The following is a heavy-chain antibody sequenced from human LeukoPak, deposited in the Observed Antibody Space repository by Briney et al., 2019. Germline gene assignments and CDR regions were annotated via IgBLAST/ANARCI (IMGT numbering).Heavy chain of an antibody. CDR3: ARDGGVRSFDP. CDR2: IYSGGST. V-gene: IGHV3-53*01. Sequence: GGSLRLSXAASGFTVSSNYMSWVRQAPGKGLEWVSVIYSGGSTYYADSVKGRFTISRDNSKNTLYLQMNSLRAEDTAVYYCARDGGVRSFDPWGQGTLVTVSS. D-gene: IGHD3-16*01. J-gene: IGHJ5*02. CDR1: GFTVSSNY.